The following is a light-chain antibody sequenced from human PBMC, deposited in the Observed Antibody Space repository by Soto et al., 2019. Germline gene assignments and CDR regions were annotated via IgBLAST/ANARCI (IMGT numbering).Light chain of an antibody. Sequence: SVLTQPASVSGSPGQSIAISCTGTSSDGGGYSYVSWYQQQPGKAPKLVISDVSNRPSGVSDRFSGSKSGNTASLTISGLQTEDEADYYCASYTTSSTYVFGTGTKLTVL. CDR3: ASYTTSSTYV. CDR1: SSDGGGYSY. J-gene: IGLJ1*01. CDR2: DVS. V-gene: IGLV2-14*01.